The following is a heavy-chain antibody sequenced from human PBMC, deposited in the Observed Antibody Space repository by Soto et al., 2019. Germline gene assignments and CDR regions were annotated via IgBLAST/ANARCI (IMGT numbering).Heavy chain of an antibody. D-gene: IGHD3-10*01. CDR1: GYSFGSHY. J-gene: IGHJ3*02. CDR2: INPSTEDT. Sequence: ASVKVSCKTSGYSFGSHYIHWVRQAPGQGLEWMGIINPSTEDTTYAQNFQGRVAMTRDTSTSTVYMEVSSLRSDDTAVYYCARATHASGSHYDAFDIWGQGTMVTASS. CDR3: ARATHASGSHYDAFDI. V-gene: IGHV1-46*01.